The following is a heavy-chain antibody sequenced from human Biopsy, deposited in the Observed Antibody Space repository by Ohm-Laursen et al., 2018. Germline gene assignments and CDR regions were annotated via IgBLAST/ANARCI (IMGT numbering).Heavy chain of an antibody. D-gene: IGHD3-16*01. CDR2: LTWNSGTI. CDR1: GFNFDDYA. Sequence: SLRLSCAATGFNFDDYAMHWIRQGPGKGLEWVAGLTWNSGTIAYAGSVRGRFTISRDNAKNSLYPQMNNLTSEDTALYYCVRSLRNYDFLDSWGRGTLVTVSS. CDR3: VRSLRNYDFLDS. J-gene: IGHJ2*01. V-gene: IGHV3-9*01.